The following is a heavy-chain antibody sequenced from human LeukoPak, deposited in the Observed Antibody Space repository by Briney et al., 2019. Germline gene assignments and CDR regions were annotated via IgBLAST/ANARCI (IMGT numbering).Heavy chain of an antibody. CDR1: GGTFSSYA. CDR3: ATTPRVTIFGVVIWWFDP. Sequence: SVKVSCKASGGTFSSYAISWVRQAPGQGLEWMGGIIPIFGTANYAQKFQGRVTITADESTSTAYMELSSLRSEDTAVYYCATTPRVTIFGVVIWWFDPWGQGTMVTVSS. J-gene: IGHJ5*02. V-gene: IGHV1-69*01. CDR2: IIPIFGTA. D-gene: IGHD3-3*01.